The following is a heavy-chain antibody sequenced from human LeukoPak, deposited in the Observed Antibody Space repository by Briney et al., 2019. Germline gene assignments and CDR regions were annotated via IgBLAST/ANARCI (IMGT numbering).Heavy chain of an antibody. J-gene: IGHJ4*02. CDR1: GGSISSSSYY. Sequence: KPSETLSLTCTVSGGSISSSSYYWGWIRQPPGKGLEWIGSIYYSGSTYYNPSLKSRVTISVGTSKNQFSLKLSSVTAADTAVYYCARVVKYYDSSGYYGYWGQGTLVTVSS. D-gene: IGHD3-22*01. V-gene: IGHV4-39*07. CDR3: ARVVKYYDSSGYYGY. CDR2: IYYSGST.